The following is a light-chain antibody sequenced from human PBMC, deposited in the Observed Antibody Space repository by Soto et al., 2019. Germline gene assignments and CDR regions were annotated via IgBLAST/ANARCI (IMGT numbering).Light chain of an antibody. V-gene: IGLV2-14*01. CDR3: SSYTSSSPPHYV. Sequence: QSVLTQPAPVSGSPGQSITISCTGTSSDVVGYNYVSWYQQHPGKAPKLMIYDVSNRPSGVSNRFSGSKSGNTASLTISGLQAKDEADYYCSSYTSSSPPHYVFGTGTKVTVL. CDR2: DVS. CDR1: SSDVVGYNY. J-gene: IGLJ1*01.